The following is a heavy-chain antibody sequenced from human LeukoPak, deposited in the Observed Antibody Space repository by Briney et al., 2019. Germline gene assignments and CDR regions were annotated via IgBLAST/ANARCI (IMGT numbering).Heavy chain of an antibody. Sequence: GASVKVSCKASGYTFTNYAMNWVRQAPGQGREWMGWINTNTGNPTYAQGFTGRFVFSLDASVSTAYLQIRRLKAEDTAVYYCARVPFVVMGDTGNWFDPWGQGTLVTVSS. D-gene: IGHD2-8*01. CDR3: ARVPFVVMGDTGNWFDP. V-gene: IGHV7-4-1*01. CDR2: INTNTGNP. J-gene: IGHJ5*02. CDR1: GYTFTNYA.